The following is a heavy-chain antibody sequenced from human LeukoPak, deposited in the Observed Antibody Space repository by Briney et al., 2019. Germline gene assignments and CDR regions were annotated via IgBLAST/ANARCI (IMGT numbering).Heavy chain of an antibody. V-gene: IGHV3-7*03. CDR1: GFTFSSFW. CDR3: AKIGPYGSGSYPFDY. J-gene: IGHJ4*02. Sequence: QTGGSLRLSCAASGFTFSSFWMSWVRQSPGKGLEWVANIKQDGSEKYYADSVRGRFTISRDNAKNSLYLQMNSLRAEDTALYYCAKIGPYGSGSYPFDYWGQGTLVTVSS. D-gene: IGHD3-10*01. CDR2: IKQDGSEK.